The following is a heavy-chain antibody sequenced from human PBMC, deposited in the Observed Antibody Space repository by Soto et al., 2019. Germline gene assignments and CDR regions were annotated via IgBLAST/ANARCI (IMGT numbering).Heavy chain of an antibody. D-gene: IGHD2-15*01. V-gene: IGHV1-18*04. J-gene: IGHJ6*02. CDR2: ISAYNGNT. CDR3: ARDTALSGPGYYYGMDV. CDR1: GYTFTSYG. Sequence: ASVKVSCKASGYTFTSYGISWVRQAPGQGLEWMGWISAYNGNTNYAQKLQGRVTMTTGTSTSTAYMELRSLRSDDTAVYYCARDTALSGPGYYYGMDVWGQGTTVTVSS.